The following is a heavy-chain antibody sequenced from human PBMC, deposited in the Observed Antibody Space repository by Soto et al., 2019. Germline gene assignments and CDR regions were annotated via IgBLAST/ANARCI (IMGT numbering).Heavy chain of an antibody. D-gene: IGHD2-15*01. CDR1: GYTFTNYP. Sequence: ASVKVSCKASGYTFTNYPMHWVRQAPGQRLEWMGWINVGNDNTKYSQKFQDRVTITRDTSASTAYMELSSLKSEDTAVYYCAKSFGAALWPYYYYYGMDVWGPGTTVTVSS. CDR2: INVGNDNT. J-gene: IGHJ6*02. V-gene: IGHV1-3*01. CDR3: AKSFGAALWPYYYYYGMDV.